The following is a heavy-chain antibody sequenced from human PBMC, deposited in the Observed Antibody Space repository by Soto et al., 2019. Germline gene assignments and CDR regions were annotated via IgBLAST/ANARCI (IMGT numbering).Heavy chain of an antibody. J-gene: IGHJ6*02. CDR3: ARDYYGSGSYYYGMEV. CDR1: GGSISSDGYY. V-gene: IGHV4-31*03. Sequence: SETLSLTCTVSGGSISSDGYYWNWIRQHPGKDLEWIGYIYYSGSTNYNPSLKSRVTISVDTSKNQFSLKLSSVTAADTAVYYCARDYYGSGSYYYGMEVWGQGTTVTVSS. D-gene: IGHD3-10*01. CDR2: IYYSGST.